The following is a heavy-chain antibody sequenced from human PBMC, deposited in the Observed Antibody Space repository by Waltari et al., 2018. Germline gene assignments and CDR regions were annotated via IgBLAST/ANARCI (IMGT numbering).Heavy chain of an antibody. CDR1: GGSISSYY. CDR3: ARVDSSGYYAFDY. CDR2: IYYSGST. Sequence: QVQLQESGPGLVKPSEPLSPTCTVTGGSISSYYWRWIRQPPGKGLEWIWYIYYSGSTNYNPSLKSRVTISVDTSKNQFSLKLSSVTAADTAVYYCARVDSSGYYAFDYWGQGTLVTVSS. D-gene: IGHD3-22*01. J-gene: IGHJ4*02. V-gene: IGHV4-59*01.